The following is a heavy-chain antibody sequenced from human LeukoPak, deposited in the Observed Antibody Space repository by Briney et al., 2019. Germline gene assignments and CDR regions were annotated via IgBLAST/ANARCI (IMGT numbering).Heavy chain of an antibody. CDR2: IYYSGST. Sequence: PSETLSLTCTVSGGSISSYYWSWIRQPPGKGLEWIGYIYYSGSTNYNPSLKSRVTISVDTSKNQFSLKLSSVTAADTAVYYCARGPGYSYGYYYYMDVWGKGTTVTVSS. CDR1: GGSISSYY. D-gene: IGHD5-18*01. CDR3: ARGPGYSYGYYYYMDV. V-gene: IGHV4-59*01. J-gene: IGHJ6*03.